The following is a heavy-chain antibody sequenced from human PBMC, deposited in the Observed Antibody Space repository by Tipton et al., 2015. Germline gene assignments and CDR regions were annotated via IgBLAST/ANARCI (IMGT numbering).Heavy chain of an antibody. Sequence: TLSLTCSVSGAFIRDSFNYWGWVRQSPGGGLEWIGSIYYSGSTNYNPSLKSRVTMSVDTSKNQFSLHLSSVTAADTAVYYCAREVWYNDSTGYDYWGQGTLVTVSS. D-gene: IGHD3-22*01. V-gene: IGHV4-39*07. CDR1: GAFIRDSFNY. CDR2: IYYSGST. J-gene: IGHJ4*02. CDR3: AREVWYNDSTGYDY.